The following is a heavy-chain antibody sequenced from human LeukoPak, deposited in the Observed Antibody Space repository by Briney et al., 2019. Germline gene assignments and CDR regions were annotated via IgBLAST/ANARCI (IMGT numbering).Heavy chain of an antibody. J-gene: IGHJ4*02. Sequence: GGSLRLSWAASGFTFSSYAMHWVRQAPGKGLEGGAVISYDGSNKYYADSVKGRFTISRDNSKNTLYLQMNSLRAEDTAVYYCARDLLVRGVIRYYFDYWGQGTLVTVSS. CDR2: ISYDGSNK. CDR3: ARDLLVRGVIRYYFDY. CDR1: GFTFSSYA. V-gene: IGHV3-30*04. D-gene: IGHD3-10*01.